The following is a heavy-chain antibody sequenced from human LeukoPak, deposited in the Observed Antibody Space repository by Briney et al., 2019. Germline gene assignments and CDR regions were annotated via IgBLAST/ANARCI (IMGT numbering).Heavy chain of an antibody. CDR2: ISSNGGST. Sequence: GGSLRLSCSASGFTFSSYAMLWVRQAPGKGLEYVSAISSNGGSTYYADSVKGRFTISRDNSKNTLYLQMSSLRAEDTAVYYCVKPGLGYFDSYYFDYWGQGTLVTVSS. D-gene: IGHD3-9*01. V-gene: IGHV3-64D*06. CDR3: VKPGLGYFDSYYFDY. CDR1: GFTFSSYA. J-gene: IGHJ4*02.